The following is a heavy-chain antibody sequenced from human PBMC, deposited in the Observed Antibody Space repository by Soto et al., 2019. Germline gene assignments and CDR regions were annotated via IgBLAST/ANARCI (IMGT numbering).Heavy chain of an antibody. J-gene: IGHJ4*02. D-gene: IGHD2-8*02. CDR1: GGSISNYY. CDR3: ARDKITGLFDY. CDR2: IDDNGNT. Sequence: SETLSLTCTVSGGSISNYYWSWIRQPPEKGLEWIGYIDDNGNTRYNPSLKSRVTISVDTSRNQFSLKLTSVTAADTAVYYCARDKITGLFDYWGQGTLVTVSS. V-gene: IGHV4-59*12.